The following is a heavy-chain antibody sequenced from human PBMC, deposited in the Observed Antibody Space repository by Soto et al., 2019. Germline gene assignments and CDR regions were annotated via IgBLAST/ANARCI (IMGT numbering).Heavy chain of an antibody. Sequence: QITLKESGPTLVRPAQTLTLTCDFSGFSLSTYHMGVAWIRQPPGKALEWLALIYWDDDKRYSPSLKDRLAISKDTASNQVVLTITHIAPGDSATYFCAHAGDYDLLTFDHWGPGTLVTVSS. V-gene: IGHV2-5*02. J-gene: IGHJ4*02. CDR2: IYWDDDK. CDR1: GFSLSTYHMG. D-gene: IGHD4-17*01. CDR3: AHAGDYDLLTFDH.